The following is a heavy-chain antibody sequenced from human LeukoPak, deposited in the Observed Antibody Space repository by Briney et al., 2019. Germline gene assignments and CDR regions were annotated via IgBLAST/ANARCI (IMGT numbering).Heavy chain of an antibody. CDR3: ARVRVYYYMDV. CDR2: IKQDGSEK. D-gene: IGHD3-10*01. V-gene: IGHV3-7*01. CDR1: GFTFSSYW. Sequence: GGSLRLSCAASGFTFSSYWMSWVRQAPGKGLEWVANIKQDGSEKYYVDSAKGRFTISRDNAKNSLYLQMNSLRAEDTAVYYCARVRVYYYMDVWGKGTTVTVSS. J-gene: IGHJ6*03.